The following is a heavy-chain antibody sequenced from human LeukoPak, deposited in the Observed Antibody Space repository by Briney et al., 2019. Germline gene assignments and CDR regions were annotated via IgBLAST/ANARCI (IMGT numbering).Heavy chain of an antibody. CDR1: GFTFSSYE. J-gene: IGHJ4*02. CDR3: ARDHYYGSGSYPLY. Sequence: PGGSLRLSCAASGFTFSSYEINWVRQAPGKGLEWVANIKQDGSEKYYVDSVKGRFTISRDNAKNSLYLQMNSLRVEDTAVYYCARDHYYGSGSYPLYWGQGALVTVSS. D-gene: IGHD3-10*01. CDR2: IKQDGSEK. V-gene: IGHV3-7*04.